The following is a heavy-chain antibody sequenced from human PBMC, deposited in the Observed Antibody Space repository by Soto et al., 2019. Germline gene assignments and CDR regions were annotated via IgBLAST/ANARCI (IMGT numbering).Heavy chain of an antibody. CDR2: INPNSGNM. CDR3: ARGRASGSYYLLEE. Sequence: ASVKVSCKASGNTFTSYDINWVRQATGHGLEWMGWINPNSGNMGDAQKFQGRVTMTRDTARRTDEREGSRRRSDDTAVYYCARGRASGSYYLLEEWGQGTLVTVSS. D-gene: IGHD3-10*01. V-gene: IGHV1-8*01. CDR1: GNTFTSYD. J-gene: IGHJ4*02.